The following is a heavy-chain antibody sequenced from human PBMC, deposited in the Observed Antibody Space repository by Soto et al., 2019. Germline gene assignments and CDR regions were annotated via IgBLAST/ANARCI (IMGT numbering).Heavy chain of an antibody. J-gene: IGHJ4*02. D-gene: IGHD6-13*01. CDR3: ARGGRGIAAATYYFDY. CDR1: SGSISSSNW. Sequence: QVQLQESGPGLVKPSGTLSLTCAVSSGSISSSNWWSWVRQPPGKGLEWIGEIYHSGSTNYNPSLKSRVTLSVDKSKNQFSLKLSSVTAADTAVYYCARGGRGIAAATYYFDYWGQGTLVTVSS. CDR2: IYHSGST. V-gene: IGHV4-4*02.